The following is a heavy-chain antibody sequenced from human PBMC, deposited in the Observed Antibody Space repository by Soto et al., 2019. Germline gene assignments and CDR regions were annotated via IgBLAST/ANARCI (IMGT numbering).Heavy chain of an antibody. CDR3: AKVLRRCSGGSCYSFYYYYGMDV. J-gene: IGHJ6*02. CDR1: GLTFTGYA. CDR2: ISGSGGST. Sequence: GGSLRPSFQPSGLTFTGYALSGFRQAPGKGLEWVSAISGSGGSTYYADSVKGRFTISRDNSKNTLYLQMNSLRAEDTAVYYCAKVLRRCSGGSCYSFYYYYGMDVRAQRTTVTVSS. D-gene: IGHD2-15*01. V-gene: IGHV3-23*01.